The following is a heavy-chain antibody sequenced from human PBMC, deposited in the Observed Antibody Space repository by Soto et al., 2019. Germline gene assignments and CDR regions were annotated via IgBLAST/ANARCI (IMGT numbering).Heavy chain of an antibody. V-gene: IGHV4-61*01. Sequence: SETLFLTCTVTGGSVSSASYYWSWIRQPPGKGLEWLGYIYDSGTTNYNPSLKSRVTILLDTSKNQFSLRLTSVTAADTAVYYCAREERGYSYGLGDSWWGQGTLVTVSS. CDR2: IYDSGTT. D-gene: IGHD5-18*01. CDR3: AREERGYSYGLGDSW. J-gene: IGHJ4*02. CDR1: GGSVSSASYY.